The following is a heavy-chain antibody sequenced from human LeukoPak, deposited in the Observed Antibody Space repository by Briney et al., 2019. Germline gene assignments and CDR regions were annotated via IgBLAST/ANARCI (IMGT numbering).Heavy chain of an antibody. V-gene: IGHV1-18*01. J-gene: IGHJ4*02. CDR2: ISAYNGNT. Sequence: ASVKVSCKASGYTFTSYGISWVRQAPGQGLEWMGWISAYNGNTNYAQKLQGRVTMTTDTSTSTAYMELRSLRSDDTAVYYCARAPGGYSSSWYRLQARYYLDYWGQGTLVTVSS. D-gene: IGHD6-13*01. CDR1: GYTFTSYG. CDR3: ARAPGGYSSSWYRLQARYYLDY.